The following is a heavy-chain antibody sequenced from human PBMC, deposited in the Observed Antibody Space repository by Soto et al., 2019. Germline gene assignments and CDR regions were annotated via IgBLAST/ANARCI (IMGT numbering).Heavy chain of an antibody. CDR2: IYYSGST. D-gene: IGHD6-13*01. J-gene: IGHJ5*02. CDR1: GASITSSRFH. Sequence: SGTLSLTCTVIGASITSSRFHWGWIRQPPGKGLEGIGSIYYSGSTYYSPSLMSRVTISVDTSKNQFSLKLSSVTAADTAVYYCARMERAAGTDWWFDPWGQGTLVTVS. V-gene: IGHV4-39*01. CDR3: ARMERAAGTDWWFDP.